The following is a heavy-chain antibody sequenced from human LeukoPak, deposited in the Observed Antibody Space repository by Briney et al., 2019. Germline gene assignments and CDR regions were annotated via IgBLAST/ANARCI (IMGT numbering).Heavy chain of an antibody. CDR1: GYAFTGYY. Sequence: SVKVCCKASGYAFTGYYIHWVRQAPGQGLEWMGWINPNSGGTKYAQKFQGRVTMTRDTSITTAYMGLSRLRSDDTAVYYCAKGRVVAGSKSLTYHWFDPWGQGTLVTVSS. J-gene: IGHJ5*02. CDR2: INPNSGGT. V-gene: IGHV1-2*02. D-gene: IGHD6-19*01. CDR3: AKGRVVAGSKSLTYHWFDP.